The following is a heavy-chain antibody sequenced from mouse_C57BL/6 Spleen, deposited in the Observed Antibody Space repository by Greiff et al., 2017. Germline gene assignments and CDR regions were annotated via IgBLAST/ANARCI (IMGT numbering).Heavy chain of an antibody. CDR3: ARSDPYYAMDY. CDR2: INPSSGYT. V-gene: IGHV1-4*01. Sequence: VQLQQSGAELARPGASVKMSCKASGYTFTSDTMHWVKQRPGQGLEWIGYINPSSGYTKYTQKFKDKATLTADKSSSTAYMQLSSLTSEDSAVYYCARSDPYYAMDYWGQGTSVTVAS. CDR1: GYTFTSDT. J-gene: IGHJ4*01.